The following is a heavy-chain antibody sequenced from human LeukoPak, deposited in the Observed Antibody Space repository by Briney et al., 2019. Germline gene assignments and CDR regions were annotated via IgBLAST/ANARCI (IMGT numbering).Heavy chain of an antibody. CDR2: ISSSGSNI. J-gene: IGHJ4*02. V-gene: IGHV3-48*04. CDR1: GFTFSSYW. CDR3: ARDPRTVRI. Sequence: PGGSLRLSCAASGFTFSSYWMSWVRQAPGKGLEWVSYISSSGSNIYYADSVKGRFTISRDNAKNLLYLQMDSLRVGDTAIYYCARDPRTVRIWGQGTLVTVSS. D-gene: IGHD1-1*01.